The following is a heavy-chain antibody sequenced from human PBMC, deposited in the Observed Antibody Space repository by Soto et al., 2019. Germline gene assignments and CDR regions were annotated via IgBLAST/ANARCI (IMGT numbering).Heavy chain of an antibody. Sequence: EVQLVESGGGLVQPGGSLRLSCAASGFTFSIYWMHWVRQAPGKGLVWVSRITGDGSGTIYADSVKGRFTISRDNAKNTLYLQMNSLRVEDTAVYYCARAQYCGSFRGDWFDHWGQGTLVTVSS. J-gene: IGHJ5*02. V-gene: IGHV3-74*01. CDR1: GFTFSIYW. D-gene: IGHD6-6*01. CDR3: ARAQYCGSFRGDWFDH. CDR2: ITGDGSGT.